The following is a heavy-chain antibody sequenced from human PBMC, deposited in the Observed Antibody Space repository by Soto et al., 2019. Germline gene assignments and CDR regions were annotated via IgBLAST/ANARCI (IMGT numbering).Heavy chain of an antibody. Sequence: SLRLSCAGSGFTFSSYAMSWVRHAPGKGLEWVSAISGSGGSTYYADCVKGRFNISRDNSKNTLYLQMNSLRAEDTAVYYCAKGQVVVVPAAILTYGMEVWGQGTTVTVSS. CDR3: AKGQVVVVPAAILTYGMEV. CDR2: ISGSGGST. J-gene: IGHJ6*02. CDR1: GFTFSSYA. D-gene: IGHD2-2*01. V-gene: IGHV3-23*01.